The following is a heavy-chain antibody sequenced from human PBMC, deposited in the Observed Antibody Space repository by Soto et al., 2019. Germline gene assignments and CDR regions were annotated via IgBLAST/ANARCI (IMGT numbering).Heavy chain of an antibody. CDR3: ARAVLPDYYDSSGYYYHWFDP. Sequence: PSETLSLTCTVSGGSIGSYYWSWIRQPPGKGLEWIGYIYYSGSTNYNPSLKSRVTISVDTSKNQFSLKLSSVTAADTAVYYCARAVLPDYYDSSGYYYHWFDPWGQGTLVTVSS. CDR2: IYYSGST. D-gene: IGHD3-22*01. V-gene: IGHV4-59*01. CDR1: GGSIGSYY. J-gene: IGHJ5*02.